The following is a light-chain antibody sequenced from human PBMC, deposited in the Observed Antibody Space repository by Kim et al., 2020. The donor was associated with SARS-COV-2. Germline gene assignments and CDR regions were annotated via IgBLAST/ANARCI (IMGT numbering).Light chain of an antibody. CDR1: QDITNF. CDR2: AAS. CDR3: HQYNSAPLT. V-gene: IGKV1-27*01. J-gene: IGKJ4*01. Sequence: DIQMTQSPSSLSASVGDRVTITCRASQDITNFLAWYQQTPGKVPKLLIYAASTLQSGVPSRFSGSRSGTDFTLTISSLQSEDVATYYCHQYNSAPLTFGGGTKVDIK.